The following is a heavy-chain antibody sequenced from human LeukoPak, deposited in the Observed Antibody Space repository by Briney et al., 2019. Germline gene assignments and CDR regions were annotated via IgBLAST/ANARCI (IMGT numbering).Heavy chain of an antibody. D-gene: IGHD3-3*01. CDR3: ARVYRDDFWSGYSTHFDY. CDR2: INYSGSA. J-gene: IGHJ4*02. V-gene: IGHV4-59*01. Sequence: SETLSLTCTVPGGPISNYYWSWIRQPPGKGLEWIGYINYSGSANSNPSLKSRVTISVDTSKNQFSLKLTSVTAADTAVYYCARVYRDDFWSGYSTHFDYWGQGTLVTVSS. CDR1: GGPISNYY.